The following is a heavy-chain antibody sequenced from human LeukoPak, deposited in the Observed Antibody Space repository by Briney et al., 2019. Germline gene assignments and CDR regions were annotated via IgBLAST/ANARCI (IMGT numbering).Heavy chain of an antibody. V-gene: IGHV1-2*02. CDR2: INPNSGGT. CDR1: GYTFTGYY. J-gene: IGHJ4*02. Sequence: ASVKVSCKASGYTFTGYYIHWVRQATGQGLEWMGWINPNSGGTNYARKFQGRVTMTRDTSITTAYMELTRLISDETAVYYCARTYYDSRGYYYFDYWGQGTLVTV. CDR3: ARTYYDSRGYYYFDY. D-gene: IGHD3-22*01.